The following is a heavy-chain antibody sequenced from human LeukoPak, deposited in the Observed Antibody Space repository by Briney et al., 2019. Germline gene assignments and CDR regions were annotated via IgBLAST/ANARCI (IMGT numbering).Heavy chain of an antibody. CDR1: GGSISSGGYY. CDR2: IYHSGST. Sequence: SETLSLTCTVSGGSISSGGYYWSWIRQPPGKGLEWIGYIYHSGSTYYNPSLKSRVTISVDRSKNQFSLKLSSVTAADTAVYYCARGSDYGDYPFDPWGQGTLVTVSS. V-gene: IGHV4-30-2*02. J-gene: IGHJ5*02. D-gene: IGHD4-17*01. CDR3: ARGSDYGDYPFDP.